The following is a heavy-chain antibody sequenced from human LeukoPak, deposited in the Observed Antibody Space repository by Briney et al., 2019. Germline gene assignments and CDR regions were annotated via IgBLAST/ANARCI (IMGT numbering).Heavy chain of an antibody. CDR1: GASISSYT. V-gene: IGHV4-59*01. Sequence: SETLSLTCTVSGASISSYTWRWIRQPPGKGLEWIGYIYNGGNTNYNPSLKSRVIISVDTAKNQFSLQLSSVTAADTAMYYCARAGPRRDGYNVDFWGQGTLVTVSS. CDR3: ARAGPRRDGYNVDF. CDR2: IYNGGNT. J-gene: IGHJ4*02. D-gene: IGHD5-24*01.